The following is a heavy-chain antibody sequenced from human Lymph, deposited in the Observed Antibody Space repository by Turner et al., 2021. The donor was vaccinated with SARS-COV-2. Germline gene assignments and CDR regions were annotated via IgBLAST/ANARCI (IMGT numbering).Heavy chain of an antibody. J-gene: IGHJ4*02. V-gene: IGHV1-69*01. CDR1: GGTFSSYA. CDR2: IIPIVGTA. CDR3: ARGSRDCSSTSCYPFFDY. Sequence: QVQLVQSGAEVKKPGSSVKVSCKASGGTFSSYAISWVRQAPGQGLEWMGGIIPIVGTANYAQKFQGRVTITADASTSTAHMELSSLRSEDTAVYYCARGSRDCSSTSCYPFFDYWGQGTLVTVSS. D-gene: IGHD2-2*01.